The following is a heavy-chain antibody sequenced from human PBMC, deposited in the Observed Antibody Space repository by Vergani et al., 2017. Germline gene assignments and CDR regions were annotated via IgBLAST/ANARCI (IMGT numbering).Heavy chain of an antibody. CDR2: ISGSGGST. CDR3: AKDHESSTYSSDN. V-gene: IGHV3-23*04. CDR1: GFTFSSYA. Sequence: EVQLVETGGGLIQPGGSLRLSCAASGFTFSSYAMSWVRQAPGKGLEWVSAISGSGGSTYYADSVKGRFTISRDNSKNTLYLQMNSLRAEDTAVYYCAKDHESSTYSSDNWGQGTLVTVSS. J-gene: IGHJ4*02. D-gene: IGHD1-26*01.